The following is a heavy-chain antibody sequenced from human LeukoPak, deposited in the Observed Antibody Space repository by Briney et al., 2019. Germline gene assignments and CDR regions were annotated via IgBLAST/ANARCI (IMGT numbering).Heavy chain of an antibody. CDR3: ARHVIAARRNYCYYYMDV. CDR2: IYYSGST. CDR1: GGSISSSSYY. Sequence: PSETLSLTCTVSGGSISSSSYYWGWIRQPPGKGLDWIGSIYYSGSTYYNPSLKSRVTISVDTSKNQFSLKLSSVTAADTAVYYCARHVIAARRNYCYYYMDVWGKGTTVTVSS. V-gene: IGHV4-39*01. D-gene: IGHD6-6*01. J-gene: IGHJ6*03.